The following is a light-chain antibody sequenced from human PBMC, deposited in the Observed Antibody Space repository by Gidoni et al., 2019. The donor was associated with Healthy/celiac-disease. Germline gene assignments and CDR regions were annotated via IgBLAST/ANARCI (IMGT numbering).Light chain of an antibody. J-gene: IGLJ2*01. CDR1: SSNIGSHT. CDR3: AAWDDSLHGVV. Sequence: QSVLTPPPSASGTPGQRVTISCSGSSSNIGSHTVNWYQQLLGTAPKLLIYSNNQRPSGVPDRFSGSKSGTSASLAISGLQSEDEADYYCAAWDDSLHGVVFGGGTKLTVL. V-gene: IGLV1-44*01. CDR2: SNN.